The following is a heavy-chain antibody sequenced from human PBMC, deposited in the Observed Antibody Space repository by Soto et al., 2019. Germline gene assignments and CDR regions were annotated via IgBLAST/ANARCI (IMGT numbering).Heavy chain of an antibody. Sequence: SETLSLTCTVSGGSISSYYWSWIRQPPGKGLEWIGYIYYSGSTNYNPSLKSRVTISVDTSKNQFSLKLSPVTAADTAVYYCARTTDEYDFWSGYPHYYYYYYMDVWGKGTTVTVSS. J-gene: IGHJ6*03. CDR1: GGSISSYY. CDR3: ARTTDEYDFWSGYPHYYYYYYMDV. CDR2: IYYSGST. D-gene: IGHD3-3*01. V-gene: IGHV4-59*08.